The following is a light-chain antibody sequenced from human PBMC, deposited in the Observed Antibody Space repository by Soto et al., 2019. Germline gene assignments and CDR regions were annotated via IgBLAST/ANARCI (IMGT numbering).Light chain of an antibody. CDR2: LTS. CDR1: QSIANNY. Sequence: EIVLTQSPGTLSLSPGERATLSCRASQSIANNYLAWYQQRPGQAPRLLIYLTSNRAPGIPDRVSGSGSGAGCTLTRSWLGPGDFAFYLWRRYGGALSTCGQGTEV. V-gene: IGKV3-20*01. J-gene: IGKJ1*01. CDR3: RRYGGALST.